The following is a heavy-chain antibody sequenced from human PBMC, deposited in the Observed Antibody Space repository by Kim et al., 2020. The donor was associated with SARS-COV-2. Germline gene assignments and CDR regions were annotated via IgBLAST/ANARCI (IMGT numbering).Heavy chain of an antibody. J-gene: IGHJ4*02. D-gene: IGHD6-6*01. Sequence: GSSTTYADSVKGRFIISRDNAKNTLYLQMNSLRAEDTAVYYCLSSSPTADYWGQGTLVTVSS. CDR2: GSST. V-gene: IGHV3-74*01. CDR3: LSSSPTADY.